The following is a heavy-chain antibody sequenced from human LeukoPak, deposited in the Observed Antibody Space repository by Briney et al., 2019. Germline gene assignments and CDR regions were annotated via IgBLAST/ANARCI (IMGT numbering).Heavy chain of an antibody. CDR2: ISYDRSNR. Sequence: PGRSLRLSCAGSGFTFSNYGMHWVRQAPGKGLEWVAFISYDRSNRYYADSVKGRFTISRDNSKNTLYLQMNSLRAEDTAVYYCEKAGNAYNWNPFDRWGQGTLVTVSS. D-gene: IGHD1-20*01. V-gene: IGHV3-30*18. CDR3: EKAGNAYNWNPFDR. CDR1: GFTFSNYG. J-gene: IGHJ4*02.